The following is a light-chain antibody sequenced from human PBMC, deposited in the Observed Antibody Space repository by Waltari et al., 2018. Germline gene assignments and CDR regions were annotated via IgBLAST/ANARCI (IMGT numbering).Light chain of an antibody. CDR2: LAS. V-gene: IGKV4-1*01. J-gene: IGKJ3*01. Sequence: DIVMSHAPDSLPVALGARATINCKSSQTLVDSSNNRNYLAWYHQKPGQPPKLLIYLASSRASGVPARFSGSGSGTDFTLTITSLEAEDVAVYYCQQYYSPPPLFTFGPGTKVDIK. CDR1: QTLVDSSNNRNY. CDR3: QQYYSPPPLFT.